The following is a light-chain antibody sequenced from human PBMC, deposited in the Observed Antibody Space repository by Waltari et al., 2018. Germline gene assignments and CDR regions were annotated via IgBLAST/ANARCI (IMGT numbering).Light chain of an antibody. Sequence: DIVMTQSPDSLAVSLGERAPINCKSSQSVLYSSNNKNYLAWYQQKPGQPPKLLIYWASTRESGVPDRFSGSGSGTDFTLTISSLQAEDVAVYYCQQYLSTPPTFGQGP. J-gene: IGKJ1*01. V-gene: IGKV4-1*01. CDR3: QQYLSTPPT. CDR2: WAS. CDR1: QSVLYSSNNKNY.